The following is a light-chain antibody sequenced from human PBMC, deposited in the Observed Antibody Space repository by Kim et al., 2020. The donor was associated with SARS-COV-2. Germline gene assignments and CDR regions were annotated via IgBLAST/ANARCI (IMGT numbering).Light chain of an antibody. Sequence: ALGQTGRITCKGDSLSGYYASWYQQKPGQAPILVIYAKNNRPSGIPDRFSGYSSGNTASLTITGAQAEDETDYYCAARDSSGNHLVFGGGTKVTVL. J-gene: IGLJ2*01. CDR1: SLSGYY. CDR3: AARDSSGNHLV. CDR2: AKN. V-gene: IGLV3-19*01.